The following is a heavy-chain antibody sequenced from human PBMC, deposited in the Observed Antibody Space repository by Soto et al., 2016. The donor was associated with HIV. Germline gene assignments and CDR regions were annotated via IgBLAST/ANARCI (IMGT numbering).Heavy chain of an antibody. Sequence: QVQLKQSGPGLVKPSETLSLTCGVSGYSISSGYFWGWVRQPPGKGLEWIASIYHDGISYYNPPLKSRVTISVDTSRNQFFPEDEVCDRADTAMYWCARGSWCGGICKSGTYFDYVGPG. CDR3: ARGSWCGGICKSGTYFDY. CDR2: IYHDGIS. J-gene: IGHJ4*02. V-gene: IGHV4-38-2*01. CDR1: GYSISSGYF. D-gene: IGHD2-21*01.